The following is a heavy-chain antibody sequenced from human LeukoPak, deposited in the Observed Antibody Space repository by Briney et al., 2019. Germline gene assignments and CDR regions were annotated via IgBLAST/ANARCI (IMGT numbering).Heavy chain of an antibody. CDR2: ISGSGGST. V-gene: IGHV3-23*01. D-gene: IGHD6-13*01. CDR3: AKDLRKYSSSWYNDY. Sequence: GGSLRLSCAASGFTFSSYAMSWVRQAPGKGLERVSAISGSGGSTYYADSVKGRFTISRDNSKNTLYLQMNSLRAEDTAVYYCAKDLRKYSSSWYNDYWGQGTLVTVSS. J-gene: IGHJ4*02. CDR1: GFTFSSYA.